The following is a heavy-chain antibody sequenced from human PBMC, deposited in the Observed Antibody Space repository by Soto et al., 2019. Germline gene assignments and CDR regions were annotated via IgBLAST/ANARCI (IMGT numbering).Heavy chain of an antibody. CDR3: ARHRNWKVDY. Sequence: SETLSLTCTVSGGSIRSSTYPWGWIRQPPGRGLEWIGSAYYSESTHYNPSLKSRVAVSVDTSKNQFSLKVTSVTAADTAVYYGARHRNWKVDYWGQGTLVTVSS. CDR2: AYYSEST. J-gene: IGHJ4*02. D-gene: IGHD1-1*01. V-gene: IGHV4-39*01. CDR1: GGSIRSSTYP.